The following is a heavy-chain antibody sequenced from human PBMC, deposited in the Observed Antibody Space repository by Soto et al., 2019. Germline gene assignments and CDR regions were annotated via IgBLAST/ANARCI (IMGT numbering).Heavy chain of an antibody. J-gene: IGHJ6*02. CDR3: AKEKSVLLWFGNQHYGMDA. CDR2: ISYDGSNK. Sequence: GGSLRLSCAASGFTFSSYGMHWVRQAPGKGLEWVAVISYDGSNKYYADSVKGRFTISRDNSKNTLYLQMNSLRAEDTAVYYCAKEKSVLLWFGNQHYGMDAWGQGTT. D-gene: IGHD3-10*01. CDR1: GFTFSSYG. V-gene: IGHV3-30*18.